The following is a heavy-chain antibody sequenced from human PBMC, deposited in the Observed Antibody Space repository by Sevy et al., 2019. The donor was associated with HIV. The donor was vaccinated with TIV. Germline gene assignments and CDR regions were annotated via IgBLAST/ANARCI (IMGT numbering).Heavy chain of an antibody. Sequence: SETLSLTCTVSGGSISSSSYYWGWIRQPPGKGLEWIGSIYYSGSTYYNPSLKSRVTISVDTSKNQFSLKLSSVTAADTAVYYCARPYCGGDCPGNWFDPCGQGTLVTVSS. V-gene: IGHV4-39*01. CDR1: GGSISSSSYY. CDR3: ARPYCGGDCPGNWFDP. D-gene: IGHD2-21*01. J-gene: IGHJ5*02. CDR2: IYYSGST.